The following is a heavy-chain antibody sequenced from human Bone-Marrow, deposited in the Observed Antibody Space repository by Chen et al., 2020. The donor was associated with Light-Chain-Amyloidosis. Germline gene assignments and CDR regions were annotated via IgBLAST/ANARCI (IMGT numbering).Heavy chain of an antibody. Sequence: EVQLVESGGGLVKPGGSLRLSCAASGFTFSNAWMSWVRQAPGKGLEWVGRIKSKTDGGTTDYAAPVKVRFTISRDDSKNTLYLQMNSLKTEDTAVYYCTTDWSIAAAGLRYYYYYGMDVWGQGTTVTVSS. V-gene: IGHV3-15*01. CDR2: IKSKTDGGTT. J-gene: IGHJ6*02. CDR3: TTDWSIAAAGLRYYYYYGMDV. CDR1: GFTFSNAW. D-gene: IGHD6-13*01.